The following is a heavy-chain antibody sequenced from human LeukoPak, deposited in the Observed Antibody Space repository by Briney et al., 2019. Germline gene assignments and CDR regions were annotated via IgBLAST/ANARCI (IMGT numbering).Heavy chain of an antibody. CDR1: GFTFSSYA. V-gene: IGHV3-30-3*01. CDR3: AEGGYYGSGSQDYFDY. D-gene: IGHD3-10*01. CDR2: ISYDGSNK. Sequence: PGGSLRLSCAASGFTFSSYAMHWVRQAPGKGLEWVAVISYDGSNKYYADSVKGRFTISRDNSKNTLYLQMNSLRAEDTAVYYCAEGGYYGSGSQDYFDYWGQGTLVTVSS. J-gene: IGHJ4*02.